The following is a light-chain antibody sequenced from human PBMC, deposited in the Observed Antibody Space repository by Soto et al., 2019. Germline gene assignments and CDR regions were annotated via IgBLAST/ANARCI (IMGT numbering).Light chain of an antibody. CDR1: QSLVXXXXXXX. Sequence: DIVMTQTPLSSPVTLGQPASISCRSTQSLVXXXXXXXLSWLQQRPGQPPRLLIYEISNRFSGVPDRXXXSGAGTDXXXXXXXXXAXDVGVYYCMQATQFPWTFGQGTKVEIK. CDR3: MQATQFPWT. J-gene: IGKJ1*01. CDR2: EIS. V-gene: IGKV2-24*01.